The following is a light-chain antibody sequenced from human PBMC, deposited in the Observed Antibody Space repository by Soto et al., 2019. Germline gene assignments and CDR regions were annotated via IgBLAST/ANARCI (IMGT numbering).Light chain of an antibody. V-gene: IGKV4-1*01. Sequence: DIVMTKSPDSLAVSLGERATINCKSSQSVLYSSNNKNYLAWYQQKPGQPPKLLIYWASTRESGVPDRFSGSGSGTDFTLTISSLQAEDVAVYYCQHYYSAPPTFGPGTKVEIK. J-gene: IGKJ3*01. CDR1: QSVLYSSNNKNY. CDR3: QHYYSAPPT. CDR2: WAS.